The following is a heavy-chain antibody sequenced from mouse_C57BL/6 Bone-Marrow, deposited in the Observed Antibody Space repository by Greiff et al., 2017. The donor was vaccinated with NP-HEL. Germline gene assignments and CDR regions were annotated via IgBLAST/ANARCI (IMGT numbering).Heavy chain of an antibody. J-gene: IGHJ4*01. V-gene: IGHV2-6-1*01. D-gene: IGHD2-1*01. CDR3: ARHGDYGNFFYYAMDY. Sequence: VQLVESGPGLVAPSQSLSITCTVSGFSLTSYGVHWVRQPPGKGLEWLVVIWSDGSTTYNSALKSRLSISKDNSKSQVFIKMNSLQTDDTAMYYCARHGDYGNFFYYAMDYWGQGTSVTVSS. CDR2: IWSDGST. CDR1: GFSLTSYG.